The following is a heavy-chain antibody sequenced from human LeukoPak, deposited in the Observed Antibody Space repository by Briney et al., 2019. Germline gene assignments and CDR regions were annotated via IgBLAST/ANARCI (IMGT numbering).Heavy chain of an antibody. V-gene: IGHV4-31*03. CDR2: IYYSGST. CDR1: GGSISSGGYY. CDR3: ATLGWERRWFDP. D-gene: IGHD1-26*01. Sequence: PSQTLSLTCTVSGGSISSGGYYWSWIRQHPGKGLEWIGYIYYSGSTYYNPSLKSRVTISVDASKNQFSLKLSSVTAADTAVYYCATLGWERRWFDPWGQGTLVTVSS. J-gene: IGHJ5*02.